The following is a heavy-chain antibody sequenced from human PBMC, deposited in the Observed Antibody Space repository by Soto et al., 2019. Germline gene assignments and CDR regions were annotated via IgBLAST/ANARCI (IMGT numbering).Heavy chain of an antibody. D-gene: IGHD3-10*01. Sequence: GASVKDSCKASGYTFTSHYMHWVRQAPGQGIEWMGIINPSGGSTSYAQKFQGRVTMTRDTSTSTVYMELSSLRSEDTAVYYCVYLGLDIWGQGTMVTVSS. CDR2: INPSGGST. J-gene: IGHJ3*02. V-gene: IGHV1-46*01. CDR1: GYTFTSHY. CDR3: VYLGLDI.